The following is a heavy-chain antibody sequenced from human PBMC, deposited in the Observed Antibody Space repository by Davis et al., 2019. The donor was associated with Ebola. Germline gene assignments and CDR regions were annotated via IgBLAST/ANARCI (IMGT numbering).Heavy chain of an antibody. CDR2: ISGSGGST. CDR3: ANDDYIWGKSDY. V-gene: IGHV3-23*01. D-gene: IGHD3-16*01. Sequence: GESLKISCAASGFTFTSYAMSWVRQAPGKGLEWVSAISGSGGSTYYADSVKDRFTISRDNSKNTLYLQMNSLRAEDTAVYYCANDDYIWGKSDYWGQGTLVTVSS. J-gene: IGHJ4*02. CDR1: GFTFTSYA.